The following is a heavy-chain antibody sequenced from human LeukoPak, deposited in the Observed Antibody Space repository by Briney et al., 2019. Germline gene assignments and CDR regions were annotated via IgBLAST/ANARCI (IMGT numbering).Heavy chain of an antibody. D-gene: IGHD2-15*01. V-gene: IGHV3-23*01. CDR3: AKDLSFLYCSGGSCGY. CDR1: GFTFSSYA. CDR2: ISGSGGST. J-gene: IGHJ4*02. Sequence: GGSLRLSCAASGFTFSSYAMSWVRQAPGKGLEWVSAISGSGGSTYYADSVKGRFTISRDNSKNTLYLQMNSLRAEDTAVYYCAKDLSFLYCSGGSCGYWGQGTLVTVSS.